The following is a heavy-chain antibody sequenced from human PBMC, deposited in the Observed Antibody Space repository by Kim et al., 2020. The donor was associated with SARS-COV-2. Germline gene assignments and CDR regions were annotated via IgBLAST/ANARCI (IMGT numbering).Heavy chain of an antibody. J-gene: IGHJ4*02. Sequence: VKGRFTISRDNSKNTLYLQMNSRRAEDTAVYYCAKGGRDIVVVVAATIDYWGQGTLVTVSS. CDR3: AKGGRDIVVVVAATIDY. D-gene: IGHD2-15*01. V-gene: IGHV3-23*01.